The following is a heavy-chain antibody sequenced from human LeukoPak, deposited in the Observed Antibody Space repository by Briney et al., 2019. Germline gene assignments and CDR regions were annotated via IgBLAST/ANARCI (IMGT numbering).Heavy chain of an antibody. CDR2: IYYTGAT. D-gene: IGHD6-19*01. Sequence: PSETLPLTCTVSGGSISTYWTWIRQPPGKGLEWIGYIYYTGATSYNPSLKSRVIISVDTSKKQFSLKLTSVTAADTAVYYCARYGGSGWVIDNWGQGTLVTVSS. V-gene: IGHV4-59*08. CDR1: GGSISTY. J-gene: IGHJ4*02. CDR3: ARYGGSGWVIDN.